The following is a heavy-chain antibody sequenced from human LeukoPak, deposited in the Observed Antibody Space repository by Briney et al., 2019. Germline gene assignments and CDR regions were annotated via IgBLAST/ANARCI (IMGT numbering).Heavy chain of an antibody. D-gene: IGHD6-13*01. CDR3: AREYRSSWYEENWFDP. J-gene: IGHJ5*02. Sequence: ASVKVSCKASGYTFTSYGISWVRQAPGQGLEWMGWISAYNGNTNYARKLQGRVTMTTETSTSTAYMELRSLRSDDAAVYYCAREYRSSWYEENWFDPWGQGTLVTASS. CDR2: ISAYNGNT. CDR1: GYTFTSYG. V-gene: IGHV1-18*01.